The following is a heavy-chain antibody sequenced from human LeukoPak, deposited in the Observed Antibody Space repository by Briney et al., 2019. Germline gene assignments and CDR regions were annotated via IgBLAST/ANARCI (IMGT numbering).Heavy chain of an antibody. CDR3: ARSGFSTGFYFDF. CDR1: GYTFTGQF. J-gene: IGHJ4*02. Sequence: AASVRVSCKASGYTFTGQFIHWLRQAPGQGLEWMGWIDPPSGTPHYAQKFQDTVTMTRDTSIGTAYLEVHRLKSDDTAVYYCARSGFSTGFYFDFWGQGTLISVSS. CDR2: IDPPSGTP. D-gene: IGHD2-8*02. V-gene: IGHV1-2*02.